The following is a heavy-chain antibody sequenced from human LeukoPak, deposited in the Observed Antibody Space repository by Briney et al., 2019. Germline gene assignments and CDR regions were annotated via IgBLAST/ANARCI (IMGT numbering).Heavy chain of an antibody. V-gene: IGHV3-7*01. Sequence: GGSLRLSCTASGFTFSDFWMSWVRQAPGKGLEWVANIKQDGSVKHYVDSVKGRFTVSRDNAKNSLYLQTNSLRVEDTAVYYCARLWGDVTIFDYWGQGTLVTVSS. J-gene: IGHJ4*02. CDR2: IKQDGSVK. D-gene: IGHD3-16*01. CDR1: GFTFSDFW. CDR3: ARLWGDVTIFDY.